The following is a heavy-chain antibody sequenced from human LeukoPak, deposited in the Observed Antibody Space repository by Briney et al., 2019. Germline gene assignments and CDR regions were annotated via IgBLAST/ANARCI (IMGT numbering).Heavy chain of an antibody. V-gene: IGHV3-23*01. D-gene: IGHD3-3*01. J-gene: IGHJ3*02. Sequence: GGSLRLSCAASGFTFSSYAMSWVRQAPGKGLEWVSAISGSGGSTYYADSVKGRFTISRDNSKNTLYLQMNSLRAEDTAVYYCAKEADYDFWSDSHPDAFDIWGQGTMVTVSS. CDR2: ISGSGGST. CDR1: GFTFSSYA. CDR3: AKEADYDFWSDSHPDAFDI.